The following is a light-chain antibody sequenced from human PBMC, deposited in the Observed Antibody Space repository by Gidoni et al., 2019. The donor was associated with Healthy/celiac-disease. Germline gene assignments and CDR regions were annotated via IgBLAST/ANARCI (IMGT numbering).Light chain of an antibody. CDR1: QSVSSSY. CDR2: GAS. CDR3: QQYGSSPRT. Sequence: EIVLTQSPGTLSLSPGERATRSCRASQSVSSSYLAWYQQQPGQAPRLRIYGASSRATGIPDRFSGSGSGPDFTRTISRLEPEDFAVYYCQQYGSSPRTFGQXTKVEIK. V-gene: IGKV3-20*01. J-gene: IGKJ1*01.